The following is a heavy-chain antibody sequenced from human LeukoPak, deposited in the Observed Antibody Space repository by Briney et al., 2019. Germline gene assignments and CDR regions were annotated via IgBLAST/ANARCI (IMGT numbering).Heavy chain of an antibody. J-gene: IGHJ5*02. Sequence: ASVKVSCKASGGTFSSYTISWVRQAPGQGLEWMGRIIPILGIANYAQKLQGRVTITADKPTSTAYIELSSLRSEDTAVYYCARGGRYCSSTSCLGFWFDPWGQGTLVTVSS. D-gene: IGHD2-2*01. CDR3: ARGGRYCSSTSCLGFWFDP. CDR1: GGTFSSYT. CDR2: IIPILGIA. V-gene: IGHV1-69*02.